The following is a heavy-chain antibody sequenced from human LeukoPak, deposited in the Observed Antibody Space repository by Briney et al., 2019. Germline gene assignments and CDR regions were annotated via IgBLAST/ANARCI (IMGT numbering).Heavy chain of an antibody. V-gene: IGHV1-2*06. CDR2: IIPNSGGT. D-gene: IGHD1-26*01. Sequence: GASVKVSCKASGYTFTGYYMHWVRQAPGRGLEWMGRIIPNSGGTNYAQKVQDRVTMARDTSTSTAYMELSRLRSDDTAVYYCARRSGSYYPDYWGQGTLVTVSS. J-gene: IGHJ4*02. CDR3: ARRSGSYYPDY. CDR1: GYTFTGYY.